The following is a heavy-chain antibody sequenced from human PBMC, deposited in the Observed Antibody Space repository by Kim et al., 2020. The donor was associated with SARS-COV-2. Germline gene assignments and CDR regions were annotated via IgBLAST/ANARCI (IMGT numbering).Heavy chain of an antibody. Sequence: ADSGKGRFTIARDNSKNTLYLQMNSLRAEDTAVYYCANEAYYYDSSGNPTWGQGTLVTVSS. D-gene: IGHD3-22*01. CDR3: ANEAYYYDSSGNPT. J-gene: IGHJ4*02. V-gene: IGHV3-23*01.